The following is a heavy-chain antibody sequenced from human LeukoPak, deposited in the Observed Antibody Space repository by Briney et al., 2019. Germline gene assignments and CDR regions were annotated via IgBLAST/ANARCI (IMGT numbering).Heavy chain of an antibody. CDR2: ISYDGSSK. Sequence: GGSLRLSCAASGFTFSSYAMHWVRQAPGKGLEWVAVISYDGSSKYYADSVKGRFTISRDNSKNTLYLQMNSLRAEDTAVYYCARDPEEIAVAGYSNYFDYWGQGTLVTVSS. J-gene: IGHJ4*02. V-gene: IGHV3-30-3*01. D-gene: IGHD6-19*01. CDR3: ARDPEEIAVAGYSNYFDY. CDR1: GFTFSSYA.